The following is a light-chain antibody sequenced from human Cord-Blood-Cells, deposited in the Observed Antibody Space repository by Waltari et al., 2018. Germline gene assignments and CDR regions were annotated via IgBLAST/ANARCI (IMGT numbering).Light chain of an antibody. CDR1: SSDVGSYNL. Sequence: QSALTQPASVSGSPGQSITISCPGTSSDVGSYNLVSWYQQPPGKAPKLMIYEGSKRPSGVSNRFSGSKSGNTASLTISGLQAEDEADYYCCSYAGSSTVFGGGTKLTVL. J-gene: IGLJ3*02. V-gene: IGLV2-23*01. CDR2: EGS. CDR3: CSYAGSSTV.